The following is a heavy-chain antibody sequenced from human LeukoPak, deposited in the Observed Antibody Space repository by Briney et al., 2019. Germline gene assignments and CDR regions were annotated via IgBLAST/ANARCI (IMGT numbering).Heavy chain of an antibody. J-gene: IGHJ4*02. Sequence: XAMXWVRQAPGKGLEWVSAISNSGGNTYYADSVKGRFTISRDXSKDXLSLQMNSLRAEDTAVYYCVXXVXFDYXGXXXXVTVS. CDR3: VXXVXFDY. CDR1: XA. CDR2: ISNSGGNT. V-gene: IGHV3-23*01.